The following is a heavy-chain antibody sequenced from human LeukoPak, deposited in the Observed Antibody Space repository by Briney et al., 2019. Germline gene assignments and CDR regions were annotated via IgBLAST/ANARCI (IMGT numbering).Heavy chain of an antibody. CDR3: ARDPYSMIVVVITPLDY. Sequence: ASVKVSCKASGYTFTSYGISWVRQAPGQGLEWMGWISAYNGNTNYAQKLQGRVTMTTDTPTSTAYMELRSLRSDDTAVYYCARDPYSMIVVVITPLDYWGQGTLVTVSS. CDR1: GYTFTSYG. CDR2: ISAYNGNT. D-gene: IGHD3-22*01. V-gene: IGHV1-18*01. J-gene: IGHJ4*02.